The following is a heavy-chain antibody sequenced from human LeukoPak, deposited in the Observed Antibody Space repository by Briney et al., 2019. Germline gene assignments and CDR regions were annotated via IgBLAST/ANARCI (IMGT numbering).Heavy chain of an antibody. CDR3: ARDLTGTTTFGDY. CDR1: GFTFSSYG. D-gene: IGHD1-20*01. V-gene: IGHV3-33*01. Sequence: GGPLRLSCAASGFTFSSYGMHWVRQAPGKGLEWVAVIWYDGSNKYYADSVKGRFTISRDNSKNTLYLQMNSLRAEDTAVYYCARDLTGTTTFGDYWGQGTLVTVSS. CDR2: IWYDGSNK. J-gene: IGHJ4*02.